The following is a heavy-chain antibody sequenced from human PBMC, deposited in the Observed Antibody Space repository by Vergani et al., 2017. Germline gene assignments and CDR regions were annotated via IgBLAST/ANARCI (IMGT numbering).Heavy chain of an antibody. Sequence: QVQLQQWGAGLLKPSETLSLTCAVYGGSFSGYYWSWIRQLPGKGLEWIGEINHSGSTNYNPSLKSRVTISVDTSKNQFSLKLSSVTAADTAVYYCARGPLIAALIDYWGQGTLVTVSS. D-gene: IGHD6-25*01. CDR1: GGSFSGYY. J-gene: IGHJ4*02. CDR2: INHSGST. CDR3: ARGPLIAALIDY. V-gene: IGHV4-34*01.